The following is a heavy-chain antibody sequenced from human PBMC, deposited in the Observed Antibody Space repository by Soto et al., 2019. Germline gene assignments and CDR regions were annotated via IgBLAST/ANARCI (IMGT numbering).Heavy chain of an antibody. CDR3: VKNYIQLYF. Sequence: GSLRLSCVASGFTVSSNYMSWVRQAPGKGMEWVSVIYSGGSTYYADSVRGRFTISRDNSKNMLYLEMNSLRAEDTDVYYCVKNYIQLYFGGQGTLVTVSS. CDR1: GFTVSSNY. CDR2: IYSGGST. J-gene: IGHJ4*02. V-gene: IGHV3-53*01. D-gene: IGHD5-18*01.